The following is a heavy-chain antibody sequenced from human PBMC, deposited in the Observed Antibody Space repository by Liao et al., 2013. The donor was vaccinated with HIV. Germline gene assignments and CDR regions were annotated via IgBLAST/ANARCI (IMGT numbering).Heavy chain of an antibody. V-gene: IGHV4-4*07. D-gene: IGHD3-22*01. CDR2: IYASGST. CDR1: GDSISNYY. CDR3: AREFRYDSSGEAFDV. Sequence: HVQLQESGPGLVKPSQTLSLTCIVSGDSISNYYWSWIRQPAGKGLEWIGRIYASGSTNYNPSLKSRVTMSVDTSEDQLSLQLRSVTGADTAVYYCAREFRYDSSGEAFDVWGQGTMVSVSS. J-gene: IGHJ3*01.